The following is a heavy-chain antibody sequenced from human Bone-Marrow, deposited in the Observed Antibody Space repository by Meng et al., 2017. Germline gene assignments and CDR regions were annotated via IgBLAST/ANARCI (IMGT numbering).Heavy chain of an antibody. CDR2: ISYDGSNK. CDR1: GFTFSSYA. D-gene: IGHD2-15*01. J-gene: IGHJ4*02. Sequence: GGSLRPSCAASGFTFSSYAMHWVRQAPGKGLEWVAVISYDGSNKYYADSVKGRFTISRDNSKNTLYLQMNSLRSEDTAVYYCARDGNLGWSFDYWGQGTLVTVSS. CDR3: ARDGNLGWSFDY. V-gene: IGHV3-30*04.